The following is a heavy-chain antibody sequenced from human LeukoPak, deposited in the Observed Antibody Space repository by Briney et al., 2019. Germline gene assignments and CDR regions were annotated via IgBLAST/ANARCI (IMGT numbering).Heavy chain of an antibody. CDR1: GGTFSSYA. V-gene: IGHV1-69*13. J-gene: IGHJ4*02. D-gene: IGHD1-26*01. CDR2: IIPIFGTA. CDR3: ARGEVGASRGYFDY. Sequence: GASVKVSCKASGGTFSSYAISWVRQAPGQGLEWMGGIIPIFGTANYAQKFQDRVTITADESTSTAYMELSSLRSEDTAVYYCARGEVGASRGYFDYWGQGTLVTVSS.